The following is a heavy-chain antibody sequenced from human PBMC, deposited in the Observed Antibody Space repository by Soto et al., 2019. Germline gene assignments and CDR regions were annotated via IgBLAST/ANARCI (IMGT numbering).Heavy chain of an antibody. CDR1: GGTFSSYA. V-gene: IGHV1-69*13. D-gene: IGHD1-20*01. J-gene: IGHJ4*02. CDR3: ARSQLITGYTTFDY. Sequence: GASVKVSCRASGGTFSSYAISWVRQAPGQGLEWMGGIIPIFGTANYAQKFQGRVTITADESTSTAYMELSSLRSEDTAVYYCARSQLITGYTTFDYWGQGTLVTVSS. CDR2: IIPIFGTA.